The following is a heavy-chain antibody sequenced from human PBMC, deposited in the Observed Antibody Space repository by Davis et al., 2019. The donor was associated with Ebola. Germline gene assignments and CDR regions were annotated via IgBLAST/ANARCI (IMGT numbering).Heavy chain of an antibody. J-gene: IGHJ5*02. V-gene: IGHV1-46*01. D-gene: IGHD6-13*01. Sequence: AASVTLSCKASGYTFTSYYMHWVRQAPGQGLEWMGIINPSDVSTNYAQKFQGRVTMTRDTSTDTRYMELSSLRAEDTAVYYCARAAIIAAGLGGYPRGQGTLVTVSS. CDR2: INPSDVST. CDR3: ARAAIIAAGLGGYP. CDR1: GYTFTSYY.